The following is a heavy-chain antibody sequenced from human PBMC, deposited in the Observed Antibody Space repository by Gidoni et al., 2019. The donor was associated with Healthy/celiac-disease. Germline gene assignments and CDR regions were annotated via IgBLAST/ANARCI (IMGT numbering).Heavy chain of an antibody. CDR3: TSQTYYDILTGYWGDY. J-gene: IGHJ4*02. Sequence: EVQLVESGGGWVQPGRSLRLSCTASGFTFGDYAMSWVRQAPGKGLEWVGFIRSKAYGGTTEDAASVKGRFTISRDDSKSIAYLQMNSLKTEDTAVYYCTSQTYYDILTGYWGDYWGQGTLVTVSS. CDR1: GFTFGDYA. D-gene: IGHD3-9*01. V-gene: IGHV3-49*04. CDR2: IRSKAYGGTT.